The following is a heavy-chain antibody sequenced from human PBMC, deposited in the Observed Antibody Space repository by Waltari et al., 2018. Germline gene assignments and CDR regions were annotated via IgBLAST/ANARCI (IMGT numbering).Heavy chain of an antibody. CDR1: GGPISSSSYY. CDR2: IYYSGST. V-gene: IGHV4-39*01. D-gene: IGHD5-12*01. CDR3: ATCSGYSGYEAY. Sequence: QLQLQESGPGLVKPSETRSLTCTVSGGPISSSSYYWVWIRQPPGKGLAWIGSIYYSGSTYYIPSLKSRVTISVDTSKNQFSLKLSSVTAADTAVYYCATCSGYSGYEAYWGQGTLVTVSS. J-gene: IGHJ4*02.